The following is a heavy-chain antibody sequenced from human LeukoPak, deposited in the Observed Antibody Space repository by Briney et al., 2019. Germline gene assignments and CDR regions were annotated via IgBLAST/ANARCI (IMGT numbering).Heavy chain of an antibody. Sequence: PGGSLRLSCAASGFTFNSYAMSWVRQAPGKGLEWVSSISGSGDYTFYADSVKGRFTISRDNSKDTLYLQMNSLRVEDTAIYYCAKDRPNYYGTNGHYYTRNGDYWGQGTLVTVSS. V-gene: IGHV3-23*01. D-gene: IGHD3-22*01. CDR2: ISGSGDYT. J-gene: IGHJ4*02. CDR1: GFTFNSYA. CDR3: AKDRPNYYGTNGHYYTRNGDY.